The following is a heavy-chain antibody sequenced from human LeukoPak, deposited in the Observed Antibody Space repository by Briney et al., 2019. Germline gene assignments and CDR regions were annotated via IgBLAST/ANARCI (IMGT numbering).Heavy chain of an antibody. CDR3: ARGLGRYFDWLFIY. J-gene: IGHJ4*02. CDR2: INHSGST. CDR1: GGSFSGYY. Sequence: SETLSLTCAVYGGSFSGYYWSWIRQPPGKGLEWIGEINHSGSTNYNPSFKSRVTISVDTSKNQFSLKLSSVTAADTAVYYCARGLGRYFDWLFIYWGQGTLVTVSS. V-gene: IGHV4-34*01. D-gene: IGHD3-9*01.